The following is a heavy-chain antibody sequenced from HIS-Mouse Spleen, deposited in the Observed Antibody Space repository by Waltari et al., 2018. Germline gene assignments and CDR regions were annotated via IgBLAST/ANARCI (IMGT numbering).Heavy chain of an antibody. V-gene: IGHV3-48*01. J-gene: IGHJ5*02. CDR2: ISSSSSTI. CDR3: ARDLGNWFDP. CDR1: GFTFSSYS. Sequence: GFTFSSYSMNWVRQAPGKGLEWVSYISSSSSTIYYADSVKGRFTISRDNAKNSLYLQMNSLRAEDTAVYYCARDLGNWFDPWGQGTLVTVSS.